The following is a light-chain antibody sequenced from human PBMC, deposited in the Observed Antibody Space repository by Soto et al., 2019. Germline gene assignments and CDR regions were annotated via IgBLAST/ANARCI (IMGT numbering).Light chain of an antibody. CDR3: SSYSISTAYL. Sequence: QSALTQPASVSGSPGQSITISCNGTSSDVGGYDYVSWYQLHPGKAPKLMVFEVSNRPSGVSYRFSGSKSGNTASLTISGLQAEDEADYFCSSYSISTAYLFGTGTKVTVL. J-gene: IGLJ1*01. CDR1: SSDVGGYDY. CDR2: EVS. V-gene: IGLV2-14*01.